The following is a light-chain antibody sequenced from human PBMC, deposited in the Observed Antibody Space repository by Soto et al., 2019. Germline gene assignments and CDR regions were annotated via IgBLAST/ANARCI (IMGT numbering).Light chain of an antibody. CDR1: RGINNY. CDR2: AAS. J-gene: IGKJ4*01. CDR3: QHVYSYPLT. Sequence: DIQLTQSPSFLSASVGDRVTITCRANRGINNYVAWYQQKPGKAPKCLIYAASTLQSGVPSRFSGSGNWAEFTLTISSLQPEDFATYYRQHVYSYPLTFGGGTRVEI. V-gene: IGKV1-9*01.